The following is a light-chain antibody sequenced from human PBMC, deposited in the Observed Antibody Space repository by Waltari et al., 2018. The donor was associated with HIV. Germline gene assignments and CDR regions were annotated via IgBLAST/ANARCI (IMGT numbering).Light chain of an antibody. Sequence: DIVMTQSPDSLTVSLGERATINCKSNQTLFYSSNNKNYLAWYQQKPRQPPTLLIYWASSRESGVPDRFSGSGSVTNFSLTITSLQAEDVAIYYCQQYFNTPYTFGRGTKVEI. V-gene: IGKV4-1*01. J-gene: IGKJ2*01. CDR2: WAS. CDR3: QQYFNTPYT. CDR1: QTLFYSSNNKNY.